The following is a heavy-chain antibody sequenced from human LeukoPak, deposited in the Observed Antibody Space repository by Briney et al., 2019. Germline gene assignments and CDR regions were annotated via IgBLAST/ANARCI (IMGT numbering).Heavy chain of an antibody. CDR1: GFTFSSYG. D-gene: IGHD3-16*01. Sequence: GRSLRLSCAASGFTFSSYGMHWVRQAPGKGLEWVAVISYDGSNKYYADSVKGRFTISRDNAKSTLYLQMNSLRAEDTAVYYCARERGDYGMDVWGQGTTVTVSS. J-gene: IGHJ6*02. CDR2: ISYDGSNK. CDR3: ARERGDYGMDV. V-gene: IGHV3-30*03.